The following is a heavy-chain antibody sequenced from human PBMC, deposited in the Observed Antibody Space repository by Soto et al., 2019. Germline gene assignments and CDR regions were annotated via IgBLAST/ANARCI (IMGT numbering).Heavy chain of an antibody. V-gene: IGHV4-34*01. Sequence: KPSETLSLTCAVYGGSSSGYYWSWIRQPPGKGLEWIGEINHSGSTNYNPSLKSRVSISVDTSKNQFSLKLSSVTAADTAVYYCARAGAMVRGVILFWGQGTRVTVSS. J-gene: IGHJ4*02. CDR1: GGSSSGYY. CDR3: ARAGAMVRGVILF. D-gene: IGHD3-10*01. CDR2: INHSGST.